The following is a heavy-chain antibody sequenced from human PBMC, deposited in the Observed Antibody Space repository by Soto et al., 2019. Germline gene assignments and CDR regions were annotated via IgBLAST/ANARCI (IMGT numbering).Heavy chain of an antibody. Sequence: QVQLQQWGAGLLKPSETLSLNCAVTGGSLSGYYWSWIRQPPCKGLEWIGEVKDGGHTNYSPSLRGRVTISSQTSNNQFSLRLNSVTAADTGVYYCARGQEGVVATHWDQGSLVTLSS. V-gene: IGHV4-34*01. CDR1: GGSLSGYY. CDR3: ARGQEGVVATH. J-gene: IGHJ4*02. D-gene: IGHD5-12*01. CDR2: VKDGGHT.